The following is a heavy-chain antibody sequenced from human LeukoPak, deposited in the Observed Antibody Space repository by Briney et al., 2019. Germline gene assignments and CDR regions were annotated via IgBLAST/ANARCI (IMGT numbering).Heavy chain of an antibody. CDR3: AKDRRYYDSSGAI. Sequence: GGFLGLSCPGSGFTFSCYGMHLVRPAPGQGPGWGAVISYDGSNKYYADSVKGRFTISRDNSKNTLYLQMNSLRAEDTAVYYCAKDRRYYDSSGAIWGQGTMVTVSS. V-gene: IGHV3-30*18. CDR2: ISYDGSNK. D-gene: IGHD3-22*01. J-gene: IGHJ3*02. CDR1: GFTFSCYG.